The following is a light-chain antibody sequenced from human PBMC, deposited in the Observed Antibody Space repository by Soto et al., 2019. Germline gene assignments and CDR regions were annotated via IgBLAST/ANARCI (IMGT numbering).Light chain of an antibody. CDR3: QQRSNWPPYT. J-gene: IGKJ2*01. Sequence: EIVLTQSPATLSLSPGERATPSCRASQSVSSYLAWYQQNPGQAPRLLIYDASNRATGIPARFSGSGSGTDFTLTISSLEPEDFAVYYCQQRSNWPPYTFGQGTKLEIK. CDR2: DAS. CDR1: QSVSSY. V-gene: IGKV3-11*01.